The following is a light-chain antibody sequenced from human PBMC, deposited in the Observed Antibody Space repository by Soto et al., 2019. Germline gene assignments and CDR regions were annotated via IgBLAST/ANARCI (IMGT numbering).Light chain of an antibody. Sequence: EIVLTQSPGTLSLSPGERATLSCRASQSVSSSYLAWYQQKPGQAPRLLIYGASSWATAIPDRFSGSGSGTDFTLTISTPDPEDIAVYSCQQYVSSPPTWTFSQGTKVEIK. CDR2: GAS. CDR1: QSVSSSY. CDR3: QQYVSSPPTWT. V-gene: IGKV3-20*01. J-gene: IGKJ1*01.